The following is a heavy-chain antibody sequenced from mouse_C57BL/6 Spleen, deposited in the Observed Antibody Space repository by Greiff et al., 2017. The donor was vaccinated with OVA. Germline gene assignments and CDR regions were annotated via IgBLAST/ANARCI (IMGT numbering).Heavy chain of an antibody. CDR3: AMGLDY. CDR1: GYTFTGYW. J-gene: IGHJ4*01. Sequence: QVQLQQSGAELMKPGASVKLSCKATGYTFTGYWIEWVKQRPGHSLEWIGRIHPSDSDTNYNQKFKGKATLTVDKSSSTAYMQLSSLTSEDSAVYYCAMGLDYWGQGTSVTVSS. CDR2: IHPSDSDT. V-gene: IGHV1-74*01.